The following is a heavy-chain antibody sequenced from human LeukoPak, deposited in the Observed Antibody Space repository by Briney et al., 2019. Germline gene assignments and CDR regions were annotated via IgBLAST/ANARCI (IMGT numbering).Heavy chain of an antibody. CDR2: INAGNGNT. V-gene: IGHV1-3*01. D-gene: IGHD4-17*01. Sequence: GASVKVSCKASGYTFTSYTIHWVRQAPGQRLEWMGWINAGNGNTKYSQKLQGRVTITRDTSASTAYMELSSLRSEDTAMCYCARSYGDYSHFDYWGQGTLVTVSS. CDR3: ARSYGDYSHFDY. CDR1: GYTFTSYT. J-gene: IGHJ4*02.